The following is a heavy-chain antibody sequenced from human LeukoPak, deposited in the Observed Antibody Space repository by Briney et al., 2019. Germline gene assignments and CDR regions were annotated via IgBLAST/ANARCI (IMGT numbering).Heavy chain of an antibody. J-gene: IGHJ6*03. V-gene: IGHV4-59*01. CDR1: GGSFSDYY. Sequence: SSETLSLTCAVYGGSFSDYYWSWIRQPPGKGLEWIGYIYHSGTTFYNPSLQSRVTVSLDTSKNQFSLKLSSVTAADTALYYCARTTYYYASGSYYYYVDVWGKGTTVTVSS. D-gene: IGHD3-10*01. CDR3: ARTTYYYASGSYYYYVDV. CDR2: IYHSGTT.